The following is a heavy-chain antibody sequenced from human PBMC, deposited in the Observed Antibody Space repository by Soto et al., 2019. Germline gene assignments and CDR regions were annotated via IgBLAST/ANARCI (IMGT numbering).Heavy chain of an antibody. V-gene: IGHV4-61*01. CDR1: GGPFKSGCNS. J-gene: IGHJ4*02. CDR3: AMDYAYFDS. CDR2: VYHTGGT. Sequence: XTLTLPCTASGGPFKSGCNSWSCSRQPPGKGLEWIGYVYHTGGTIYNPSLKNRVSISMDTSKNQFYLNMDSVTAGDTAVYFWAMDYAYFDSRGPGTLVTLSS. D-gene: IGHD3-16*01.